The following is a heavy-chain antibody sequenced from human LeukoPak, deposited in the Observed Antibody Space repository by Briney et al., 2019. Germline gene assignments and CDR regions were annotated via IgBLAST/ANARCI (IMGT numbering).Heavy chain of an antibody. J-gene: IGHJ4*02. Sequence: GASVKVSCKASGYTFTSYYMHWVRQAPGQGLEWMGIINPSGGSTSYAQKFQGRVTMTRDMSTSTVYMELSSLRSEDTAVYYCARNGEGVAAPNAFDYWGQGTLVTVSS. V-gene: IGHV1-46*01. D-gene: IGHD2-15*01. CDR3: ARNGEGVAAPNAFDY. CDR1: GYTFTSYY. CDR2: INPSGGST.